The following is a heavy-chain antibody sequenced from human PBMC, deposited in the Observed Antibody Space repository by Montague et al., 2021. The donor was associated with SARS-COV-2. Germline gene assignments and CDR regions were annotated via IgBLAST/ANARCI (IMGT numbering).Heavy chain of an antibody. D-gene: IGHD3-10*01. CDR1: GFTFSSYA. CDR3: ARVLDYYGSGSYPLYYYYGMDV. J-gene: IGHJ6*02. Sequence: SLRLSCAASGFTFSSYAMHWVRQAPGKGLEWVAVISYDGSNKYYADSVKGRFTISRDNSKNTLYLQMNSLRAEDTAVYYCARVLDYYGSGSYPLYYYYGMDVWGHGTTVTVSS. V-gene: IGHV3-30*04. CDR2: ISYDGSNK.